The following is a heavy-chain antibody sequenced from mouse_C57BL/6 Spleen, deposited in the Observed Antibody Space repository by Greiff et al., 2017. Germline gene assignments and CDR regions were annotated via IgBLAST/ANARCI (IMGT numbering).Heavy chain of an antibody. J-gene: IGHJ2*01. D-gene: IGHD1-2*01. CDR1: GYTFTSYW. Sequence: VQLQQPGAELVKPGASVKLSCKASGYTFTSYWMQWVKQRPGQGLEWIGEIDPSDSYTNYNQKFKGKATLTVDTYSSTAYMQLSSLTSEDSAVYYCASKGYGPYYCDYWGQGTTLTVSS. V-gene: IGHV1-50*01. CDR3: ASKGYGPYYCDY. CDR2: IDPSDSYT.